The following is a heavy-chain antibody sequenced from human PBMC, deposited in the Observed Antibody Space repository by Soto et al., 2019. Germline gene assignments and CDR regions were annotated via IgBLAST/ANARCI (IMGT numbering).Heavy chain of an antibody. J-gene: IGHJ6*02. V-gene: IGHV1-8*01. Sequence: QVQLVQSGAEVKKPGASVKVSCKASGYTFTSYDINWVRQATGQGLEWMGWMNPNSGNTGYAQKFRGRVTRARNTSISTAYMELSSLRSADTAVYYCARERTGTTSMDVWGQGTTVTVSS. CDR1: GYTFTSYD. CDR2: MNPNSGNT. D-gene: IGHD1-1*01. CDR3: ARERTGTTSMDV.